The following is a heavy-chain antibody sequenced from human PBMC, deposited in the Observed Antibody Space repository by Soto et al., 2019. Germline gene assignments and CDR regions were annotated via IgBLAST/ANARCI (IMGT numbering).Heavy chain of an antibody. D-gene: IGHD3-9*01. CDR1: GYTFTSYD. Sequence: GASVKVSCKASGYTFTSYDINWVRQATGQGLEWMGWMNPNSGNTGYAQKFQGRVTMTRNTSISTAYMELSSLRSEDTAVYYCARDGGRGGYFDRAYYYYMDVWGKGTTVTVSS. CDR2: MNPNSGNT. CDR3: ARDGGRGGYFDRAYYYYMDV. V-gene: IGHV1-8*01. J-gene: IGHJ6*03.